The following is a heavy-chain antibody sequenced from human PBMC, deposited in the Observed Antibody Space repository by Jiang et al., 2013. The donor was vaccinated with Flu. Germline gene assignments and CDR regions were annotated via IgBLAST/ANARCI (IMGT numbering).Heavy chain of an antibody. CDR1: GDSINNYY. J-gene: IGHJ4*02. CDR3: ARETRSSGYFEQ. D-gene: IGHD3-22*01. Sequence: LVKPSETLSLTCTVSGDSINNYYWSWIRQPPGKGLEWMAYMFYSGSTMYNPSLESRVTISLDTSKNQLSLKLTSLTAADTAVYYCARETRSSGYFEQWGQGTRVSVSS. CDR2: MFYSGST. V-gene: IGHV4-59*01.